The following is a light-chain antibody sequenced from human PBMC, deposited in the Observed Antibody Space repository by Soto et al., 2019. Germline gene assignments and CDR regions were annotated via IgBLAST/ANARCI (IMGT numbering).Light chain of an antibody. J-gene: IGKJ1*01. CDR3: QQYNNWPQT. CDR2: GSS. V-gene: IGKV3-20*01. Sequence: EVVLTQSPGTLSLSPGERATLSCRASESVSSSFLTWYQQKPGQAPRLLIYGSSSRATGTPDRFSGSGSGTDFTLTVSRLEPEDFAVYYCQQYNNWPQTFGQGTKVDIK. CDR1: ESVSSSF.